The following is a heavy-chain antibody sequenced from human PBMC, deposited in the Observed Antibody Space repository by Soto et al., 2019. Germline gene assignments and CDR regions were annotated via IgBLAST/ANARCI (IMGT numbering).Heavy chain of an antibody. V-gene: IGHV3-11*05. CDR2: INSSSTYT. J-gene: IGHJ2*01. CDR3: ARDRGGGDRLAVARRYFDL. CDR1: GFTFSDYY. Sequence: QVQLVESGGGLVKPGGSLRLSCAASGFTFSDYYMSWIRQAPGKGLEWVSYINSSSTYTNYADSVKGRFTISRDNAKNSLYLQMNSLRAEDTAVYYCARDRGGGDRLAVARRYFDLWGRGTLVTVSS. D-gene: IGHD6-19*01.